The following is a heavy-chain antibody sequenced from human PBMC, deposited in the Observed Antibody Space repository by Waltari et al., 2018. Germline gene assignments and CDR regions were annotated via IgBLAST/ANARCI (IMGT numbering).Heavy chain of an antibody. CDR2: ISGSGGST. CDR3: AKARKENYYGSGSYMDY. Sequence: EVQLLESGGGLVQPGGSLTLSCAASGFTFSSYVISWVRQAPGKGLEWVSAISGSGGSTYYADSVKGRFTISRDNSKNTLYLQMNSLRAEDTAVYYCAKARKENYYGSGSYMDYWGQGTLVTVSS. D-gene: IGHD3-10*01. J-gene: IGHJ4*02. CDR1: GFTFSSYV. V-gene: IGHV3-23*01.